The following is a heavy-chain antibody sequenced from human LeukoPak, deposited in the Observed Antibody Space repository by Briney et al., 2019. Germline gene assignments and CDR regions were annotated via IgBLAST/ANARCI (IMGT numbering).Heavy chain of an antibody. J-gene: IGHJ4*02. V-gene: IGHV4-38-2*02. CDR2: IYHSGST. CDR3: ARPSYDGYNDY. Sequence: PSETLSLTCTVSGYSISSGYYWGWIRQPPGKGLEWIGSIYHSGSTYYNPSLKSRVTISVDTSKNQLSLKLSSVTAADTAVYYCARPSYDGYNDYWGQGTLVTVSS. D-gene: IGHD5-24*01. CDR1: GYSISSGYY.